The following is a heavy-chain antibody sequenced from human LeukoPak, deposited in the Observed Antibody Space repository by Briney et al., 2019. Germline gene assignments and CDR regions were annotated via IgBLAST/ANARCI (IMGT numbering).Heavy chain of an antibody. CDR1: GGTFSSYA. Sequence: GASVKVSCKASGGTFSSYAISWVRQAPGQGLEWMGGIIPIFGTANYAQKFQGRVTITADESTSTAYIELSSLRSEDTAVYYCARDVGYCSSTSCLYYYGMDVWGQGTTVTVSS. CDR2: IIPIFGTA. D-gene: IGHD2-2*01. J-gene: IGHJ6*02. V-gene: IGHV1-69*13. CDR3: ARDVGYCSSTSCLYYYGMDV.